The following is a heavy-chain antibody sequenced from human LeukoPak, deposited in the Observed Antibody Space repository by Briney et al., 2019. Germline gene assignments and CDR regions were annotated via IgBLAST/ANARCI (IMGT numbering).Heavy chain of an antibody. J-gene: IGHJ2*01. CDR2: IYYSGST. CDR1: GGSISSYY. V-gene: IGHV4-59*01. D-gene: IGHD2-2*01. Sequence: SETLSLTCTVSGGSISSYYWSWIRQPPGKGLEWIGYIYYSGSTNYNPSLKSRVTISVDTSKNQFSLKLSSVTAADTAVYYCARSGGYCGSTTCHVKYFDLWGRGTLVTVSS. CDR3: ARSGGYCGSTTCHVKYFDL.